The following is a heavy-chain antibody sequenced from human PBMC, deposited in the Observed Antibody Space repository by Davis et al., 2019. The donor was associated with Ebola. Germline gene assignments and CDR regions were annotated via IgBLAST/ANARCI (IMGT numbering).Heavy chain of an antibody. Sequence: RGSLRLSCAASGFTFSSYWMSWVRQAPGKGLEWVANIKQDGSEKYYVDSVKGRFTISRDNAKNSLYLQMNSLRAEDTAVYYCAREGRYCSGGSCYLPMIWGQGTLVTVSS. J-gene: IGHJ4*02. V-gene: IGHV3-7*03. CDR3: AREGRYCSGGSCYLPMI. CDR2: IKQDGSEK. D-gene: IGHD2-15*01. CDR1: GFTFSSYW.